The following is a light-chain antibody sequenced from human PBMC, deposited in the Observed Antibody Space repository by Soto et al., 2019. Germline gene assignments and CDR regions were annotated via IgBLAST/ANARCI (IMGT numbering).Light chain of an antibody. Sequence: QSALTQPPSASGSPGQSVTISCTGTRSDVGDYTYVSWYQQHPGKAPKLMIYEVSKRPSGVPDRFSGSKSGNTASLTVSGLQAEDEADYYCSSYAGSNNWVFGGGTKLTVL. CDR2: EVS. V-gene: IGLV2-8*01. J-gene: IGLJ3*02. CDR3: SSYAGSNNWV. CDR1: RSDVGDYTY.